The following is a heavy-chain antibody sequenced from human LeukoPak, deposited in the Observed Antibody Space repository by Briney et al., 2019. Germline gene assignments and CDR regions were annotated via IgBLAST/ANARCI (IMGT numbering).Heavy chain of an antibody. Sequence: GGSRRLSWAPSGFTLSSYAMSWVRQAPGRGLGWVSAISGSGGSTYYADSVKGRFTISRDNSKNTLYLQMNSLRAEDTAVYYCAKDRVLRFLEWLPPDAFDIWGQGTMVTVSS. CDR2: ISGSGGST. CDR1: GFTLSSYA. V-gene: IGHV3-23*01. D-gene: IGHD3-3*01. CDR3: AKDRVLRFLEWLPPDAFDI. J-gene: IGHJ3*02.